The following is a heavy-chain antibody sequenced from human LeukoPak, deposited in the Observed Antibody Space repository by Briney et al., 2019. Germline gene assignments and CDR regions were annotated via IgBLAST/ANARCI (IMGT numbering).Heavy chain of an antibody. Sequence: ASVKVSCKASGYTFTSYYMHWVRQAPGQGLEWMGIINPSGGSTSYAQKFQGRVTMTRDTSTSTDYMELSSLRSEDTAVYYCARDNSVGDIAWWFDPWGQGTLVTVSS. CDR2: INPSGGST. CDR1: GYTFTSYY. CDR3: ARDNSVGDIAWWFDP. V-gene: IGHV1-46*01. D-gene: IGHD3-16*02. J-gene: IGHJ5*02.